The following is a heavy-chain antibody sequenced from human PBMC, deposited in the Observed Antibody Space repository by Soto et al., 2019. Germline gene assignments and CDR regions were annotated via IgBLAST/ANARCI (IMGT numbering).Heavy chain of an antibody. Sequence: ASVKVSCKVSGYTLTELSMHWVRQAPGKGLEWMGGFDPEDGETIYAQKFQGRVTMTEDTSTDTVYMELSSLRSEDTAVYYCATGPHSSGYYPTPYWGQGPLVTVS. CDR1: GYTLTELS. D-gene: IGHD3-22*01. CDR2: FDPEDGET. J-gene: IGHJ4*02. V-gene: IGHV1-24*01. CDR3: ATGPHSSGYYPTPY.